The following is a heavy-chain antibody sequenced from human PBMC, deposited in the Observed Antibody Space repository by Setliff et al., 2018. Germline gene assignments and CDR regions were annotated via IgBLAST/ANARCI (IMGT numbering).Heavy chain of an antibody. CDR1: GYSLMNYG. V-gene: IGHV1-18*01. CDR3: ARDRPSHTSDYYYSIPFDY. J-gene: IGHJ4*02. D-gene: IGHD3-22*01. CDR2: ISTFNGHT. Sequence: ASVKVSCKASGYSLMNYGISWVRQAPGQGLEWMGWISTFNGHTKYAQNFQGRVTMTIDTSTSTAYMELRTLRSDDTAFYFCARDRPSHTSDYYYSIPFDYWGRGTLVTVSS.